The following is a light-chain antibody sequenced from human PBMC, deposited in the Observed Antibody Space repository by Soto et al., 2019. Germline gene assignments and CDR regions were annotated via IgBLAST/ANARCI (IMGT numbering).Light chain of an antibody. J-gene: IGKJ1*01. CDR3: QQYGSSPGT. Sequence: EIVLTQSPGTLSLSPGERAIISCRASQSISDTNLAWYQHKPGQAPRLLIHNIFTRATGIPGRFSGSGSGTDFTLTSSRLEPEDIAVYYCQQYGSSPGTFGQGTKVEIK. V-gene: IGKV3-20*01. CDR2: NIF. CDR1: QSISDTN.